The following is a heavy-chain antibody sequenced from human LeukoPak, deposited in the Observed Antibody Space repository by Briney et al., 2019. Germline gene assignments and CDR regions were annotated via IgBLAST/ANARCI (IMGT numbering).Heavy chain of an antibody. CDR3: ARGRREKSSTSCFDY. J-gene: IGHJ4*02. CDR2: INPSGGST. CDR1: GYTFTSYY. V-gene: IGHV1-46*01. D-gene: IGHD2-2*01. Sequence: ASVKVSCKASGYTFTSYYIHWVRQAPGQGLEWMGIINPSGGSTSYARKFQGRVTMTRDTSTSTVYMELSSLRSEDKAVYYCARGRREKSSTSCFDYWGQGTLVTVSS.